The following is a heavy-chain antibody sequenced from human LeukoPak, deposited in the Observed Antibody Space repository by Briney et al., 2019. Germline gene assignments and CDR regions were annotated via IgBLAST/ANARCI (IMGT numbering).Heavy chain of an antibody. CDR1: GSTFSTYW. D-gene: IGHD6-13*01. CDR2: IKQDGSEK. J-gene: IGHJ4*02. CDR3: ARSIPYGTTWYGRSDY. V-gene: IGHV3-7*03. Sequence: GGSLRLSCAASGSTFSTYWMHWVRQAPGKGLEWVANIKQDGSEKYYVDSVKGRFTISRDNALNSLYLQMNSLRAEDTAIYYCARSIPYGTTWYGRSDYWGQGTLVTVSS.